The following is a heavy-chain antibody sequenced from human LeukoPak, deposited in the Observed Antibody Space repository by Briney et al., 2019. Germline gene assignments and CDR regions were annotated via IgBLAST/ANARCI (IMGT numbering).Heavy chain of an antibody. CDR1: GGSISSSSYY. Sequence: SEALSLTCTVSGGSISSSSYYWGWIRQSPGKGLEWIGSIYYSGSTYYNPSLKSRLTISVDTSKNQFSLKLSSVTAADTAVYYCVRQKITTSDYWGQGNMVTVSS. CDR2: IYYSGST. CDR3: VRQKITTSDY. J-gene: IGHJ4*02. D-gene: IGHD4-11*01. V-gene: IGHV4-39*01.